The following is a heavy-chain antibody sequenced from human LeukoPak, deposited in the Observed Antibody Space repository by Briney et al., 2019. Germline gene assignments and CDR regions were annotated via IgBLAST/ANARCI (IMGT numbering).Heavy chain of an antibody. V-gene: IGHV4-39*01. D-gene: IGHD3-22*01. J-gene: IGHJ4*02. CDR1: GGSISSSSYY. CDR3: ARQYYYDSSGYYLDY. CDR2: IYYSGST. Sequence: PSETLFLTCTVSGGSISSSSYYWSWIRQPPGKGLEWIGSIYYSGSTYYNPSIKSRVTTSVDTSKNQFSMKLTSVTADVTSVYYCARQYYYDSSGYYLDYWGQGTLVTVS.